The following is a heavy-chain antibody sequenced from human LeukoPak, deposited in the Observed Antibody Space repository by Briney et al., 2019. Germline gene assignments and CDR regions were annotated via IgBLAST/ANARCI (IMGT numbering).Heavy chain of an antibody. J-gene: IGHJ5*02. CDR2: LYYSGNT. CDR1: GGSIINDNYC. CDR3: ARRNGYKSDWPYWFDP. Sequence: SETLSLTCTVSGGSIINDNYCWGWIRQPPGKGLEWIGSLYYSGNTYYNPSLKSRVAMSVDTSKNQFSLKLSSVTAADTAVYYCARRNGYKSDWPYWFDPWGQGTLVTVSS. D-gene: IGHD6-19*01. V-gene: IGHV4-39*01.